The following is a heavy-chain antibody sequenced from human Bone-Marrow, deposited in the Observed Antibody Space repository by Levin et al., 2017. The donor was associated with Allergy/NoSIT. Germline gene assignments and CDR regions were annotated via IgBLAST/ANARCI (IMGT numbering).Heavy chain of an antibody. CDR2: IYHSGST. J-gene: IGHJ4*02. CDR1: GYSISSGYY. Sequence: GSLRLSCAVSGYSISSGYYWGWIRQPPGKGLEWIGSIYHSGSTYYNPSLKSRVTISVDTSKNQFSLKLSSVTAADTAVYYCAREGSGAEYWGQGTLVTVSS. CDR3: AREGSGAEY. D-gene: IGHD3-10*01. V-gene: IGHV4-38-2*02.